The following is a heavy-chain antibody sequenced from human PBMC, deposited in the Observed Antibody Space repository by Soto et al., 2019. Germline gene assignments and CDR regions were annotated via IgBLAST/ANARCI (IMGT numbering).Heavy chain of an antibody. J-gene: IGHJ6*02. V-gene: IGHV4-31*03. Sequence: PSETLFLTCPVSGGSISSGGYYWSWICQHPGKGLEWIGYIYYSRSTYYNPSLKSRVTISVDTSKNQFSLKLSSVTAADTAVYYCARVSGYSGYDRVGYYYCGMDVWGQGTTVTVSS. D-gene: IGHD5-12*01. CDR2: IYYSRST. CDR1: GGSISSGGYY. CDR3: ARVSGYSGYDRVGYYYCGMDV.